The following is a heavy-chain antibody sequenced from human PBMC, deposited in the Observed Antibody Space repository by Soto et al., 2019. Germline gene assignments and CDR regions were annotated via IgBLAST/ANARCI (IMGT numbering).Heavy chain of an antibody. CDR1: GGSISSSSYY. D-gene: IGHD5-12*01. CDR3: ARQEDSGYDVDICDY. J-gene: IGHJ4*02. Sequence: SETLSLTCTVSGGSISSSSYYWGWFRQPPGKGLEWIGSIYYSGSTYYNPSLKSRVTISVDTSKNQFSLKLSSVTAADTAVYYCARQEDSGYDVDICDYWGQGTLVTVSS. V-gene: IGHV4-39*01. CDR2: IYYSGST.